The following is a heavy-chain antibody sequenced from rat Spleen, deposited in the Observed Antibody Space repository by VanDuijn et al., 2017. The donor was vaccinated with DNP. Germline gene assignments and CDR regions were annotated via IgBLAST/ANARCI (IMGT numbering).Heavy chain of an antibody. CDR2: ISYSGST. D-gene: IGHD1-12*03. CDR1: GHSITSNY. J-gene: IGHJ1*01. Sequence: EVQLQESGPGLVKPSQSLSLTCSVTGHSITSNYWGWIRKFPGNNMEWIGHISYSGSTGYNPSLKSRISITRDTSKNQFFLHLNSITTEDTAIYYCARANDGYYPNWYFDFWGPGTMVTESS. V-gene: IGHV3-1*01. CDR3: ARANDGYYPNWYFDF.